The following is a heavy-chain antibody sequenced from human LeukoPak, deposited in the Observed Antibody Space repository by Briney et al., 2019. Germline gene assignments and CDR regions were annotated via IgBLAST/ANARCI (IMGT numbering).Heavy chain of an antibody. CDR1: GYSISSGYY. J-gene: IGHJ3*02. Sequence: SETLSLTCTVSGYSISSGYYWGWIRQPPGKGLEWIGSIYHSGRTYYNPSLKSRVTISVDTSKNQFSLKLSSVTAADTAVYYCASLDYDFWSGYYIDAFDIWGQGTMVTVSS. D-gene: IGHD3-3*01. CDR2: IYHSGRT. CDR3: ASLDYDFWSGYYIDAFDI. V-gene: IGHV4-38-2*02.